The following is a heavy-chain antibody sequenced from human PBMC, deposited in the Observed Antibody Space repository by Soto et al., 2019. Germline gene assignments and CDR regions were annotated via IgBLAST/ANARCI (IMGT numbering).Heavy chain of an antibody. CDR2: IYHSGST. CDR3: ARGKRSYVDYFDY. D-gene: IGHD3-16*01. V-gene: IGHV4-30-2*01. J-gene: IGHJ4*02. Sequence: SEPRSLTSAVCGGSISRGGYSWRWRQQPPGKGLEWIGYIYHSGSTYYNPSLKSRVTISVDRSKNQFSLKLSSVTAADTAVYYCARGKRSYVDYFDYWGQGTLVTVSS. CDR1: GGSISRGGYS.